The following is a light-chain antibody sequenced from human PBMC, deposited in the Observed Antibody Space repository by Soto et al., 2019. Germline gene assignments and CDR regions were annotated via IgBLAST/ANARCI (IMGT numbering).Light chain of an antibody. CDR2: EVS. CDR1: SSDVGGYNY. Sequence: QSAPTQPPSASGSPGQSVTISCTGTSSDVGGYNYVSWYQQHPGKAPKLMIYEVSERPSGVPDRFSGSKSGNTASLTVSGLQAEDEADYYCSSYAGSNNLVFGGGTKVTVL. V-gene: IGLV2-8*01. CDR3: SSYAGSNNLV. J-gene: IGLJ3*02.